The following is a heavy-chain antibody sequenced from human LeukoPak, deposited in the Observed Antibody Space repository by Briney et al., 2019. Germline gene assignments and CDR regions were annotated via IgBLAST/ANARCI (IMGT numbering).Heavy chain of an antibody. J-gene: IGHJ4*02. Sequence: GGSLRLSCAASGFTFSSYAMHWVRQAPGKGLEWVAVISYDGSNKYYADSVKGRFTISRDNSKNTLYLQMNSLRAEDTAVYYCARDIDSSGWYFYLDYWGQGTLVTVSS. CDR1: GFTFSSYA. D-gene: IGHD6-19*01. V-gene: IGHV3-30-3*01. CDR3: ARDIDSSGWYFYLDY. CDR2: ISYDGSNK.